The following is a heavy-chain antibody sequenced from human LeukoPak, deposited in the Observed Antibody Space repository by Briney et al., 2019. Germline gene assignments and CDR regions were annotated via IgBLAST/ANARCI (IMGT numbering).Heavy chain of an antibody. CDR1: GGSFSSSNW. Sequence: PSETLSLTCAVSGGSFSSSNWWNWVRQPPGKGLEWIGEIYHSGSTNSNPSLKSRVTISVDKSKNQFSLKLSSVTAADTAVYYCARKEYLAPYYFDNWGQGTLVTVSS. D-gene: IGHD2-2*01. V-gene: IGHV4-4*02. J-gene: IGHJ4*02. CDR2: IYHSGST. CDR3: ARKEYLAPYYFDN.